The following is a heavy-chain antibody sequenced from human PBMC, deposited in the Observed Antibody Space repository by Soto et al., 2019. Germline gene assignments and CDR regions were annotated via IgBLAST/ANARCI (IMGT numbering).Heavy chain of an antibody. J-gene: IGHJ6*03. CDR1: GFTFSSFA. D-gene: IGHD2-21*01. V-gene: IGHV3-23*01. Sequence: EVQLLDSGGGLAQPGGSLRLSCAASGFTFSSFAMGWVRQAPGKGLEWVSVIFGGGDYAYYAESVKGRFTISRDNSQNTLHLQMNSARAEDAVLYYCAKYRCGPYYSCHRDVWGKGTTVTVSS. CDR2: IFGGGDYA. CDR3: AKYRCGPYYSCHRDV.